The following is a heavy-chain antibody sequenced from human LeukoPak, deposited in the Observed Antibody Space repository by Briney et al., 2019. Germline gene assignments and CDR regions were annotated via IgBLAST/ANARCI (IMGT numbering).Heavy chain of an antibody. CDR2: IYTSGST. D-gene: IGHD5-18*01. CDR3: ARDLGLGYSYGARGNFDY. Sequence: SETLSLTCTVSGGSISSYYWSWIRQPAGKGLEWIGRIYTSGSTNYNPSLKSRVTMSVDTSKNQFSLKLSSVTATDTAVYYCARDLGLGYSYGARGNFDYWGQGTLVTVSS. CDR1: GGSISSYY. V-gene: IGHV4-4*07. J-gene: IGHJ4*02.